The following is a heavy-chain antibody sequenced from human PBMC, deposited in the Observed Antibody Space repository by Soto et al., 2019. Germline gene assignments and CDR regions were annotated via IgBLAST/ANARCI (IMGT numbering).Heavy chain of an antibody. J-gene: IGHJ6*02. D-gene: IGHD3-10*01. CDR3: ARDKGGAALKGSGMDV. V-gene: IGHV4-31*03. Sequence: VQLQESGPGLVKPSQTLSLSCSVSGGSLSSRDFYWSWLRHHLEKGLDWIGSIYYNGNTYYNPSLKSRVTMSLDTSMNEFSLRLTSVTAADTAVYYCARDKGGAALKGSGMDVWGQGTTVTVSS. CDR1: GGSLSSRDFY. CDR2: IYYNGNT.